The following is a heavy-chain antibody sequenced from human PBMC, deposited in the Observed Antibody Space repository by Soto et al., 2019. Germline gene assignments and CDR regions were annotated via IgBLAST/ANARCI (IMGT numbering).Heavy chain of an antibody. Sequence: EVQLVESGGGLAQPGRSLRLSCAASSFTFGDYAMHWVRQTPGKGLEWVSCISWDSGNIVYVDSVEGRFTISRDNAKNSLFLQMNSLRPEDTAFYYCTKGYTTSCFAHFDYWGQGALVTVSS. J-gene: IGHJ4*02. V-gene: IGHV3-9*01. CDR3: TKGYTTSCFAHFDY. CDR2: ISWDSGNI. D-gene: IGHD2-2*01. CDR1: SFTFGDYA.